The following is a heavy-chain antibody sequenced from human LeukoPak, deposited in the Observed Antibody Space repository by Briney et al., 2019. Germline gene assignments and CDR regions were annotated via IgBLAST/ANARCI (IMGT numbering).Heavy chain of an antibody. J-gene: IGHJ5*02. V-gene: IGHV3-20*04. CDR1: GFTFDDYG. CDR2: INWNGGST. CDR3: ARAVVPAAMPFENWFDP. Sequence: GGSLRLSCAASGFTFDDYGMSWVRQAPGKGLEWVSGINWNGGSTGYADSVKGRFTISRDNAKNSLYLQMNSLRAEDTAVYYCARAVVPAAMPFENWFDPWGQGTLVTVST. D-gene: IGHD2-2*01.